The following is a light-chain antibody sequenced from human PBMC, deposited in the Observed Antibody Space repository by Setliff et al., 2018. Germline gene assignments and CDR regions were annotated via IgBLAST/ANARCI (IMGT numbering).Light chain of an antibody. V-gene: IGLV2-14*03. CDR3: SSYTGSYTYV. CDR2: DVS. CDR1: SSDVGGYNY. J-gene: IGLJ1*01. Sequence: QSALTQPASVSGSPGQSITISCTGTSSDVGGYNYVSWYQQHPGKAPKLMIYDVSNRPSGVSNRFSGSKSGNTASLTISGLQAEDEADYYCSSYTGSYTYVFGTGTQLTVL.